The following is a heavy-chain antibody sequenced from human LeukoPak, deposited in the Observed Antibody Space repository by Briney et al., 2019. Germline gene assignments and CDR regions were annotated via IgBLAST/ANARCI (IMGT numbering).Heavy chain of an antibody. J-gene: IGHJ4*02. V-gene: IGHV1-8*01. CDR2: MNPNSGNT. CDR3: ARGLGYSGYDSGGNY. Sequence: ASVKVSCKGSGYTFTSYDINWVRQATGQGLEWMGWMNPNSGNTGYAQKFQGRVTMTRNTSISTAYMELSSLRSEDTAVYYCARGLGYSGYDSGGNYWGQGTLVTVSS. CDR1: GYTFTSYD. D-gene: IGHD5-12*01.